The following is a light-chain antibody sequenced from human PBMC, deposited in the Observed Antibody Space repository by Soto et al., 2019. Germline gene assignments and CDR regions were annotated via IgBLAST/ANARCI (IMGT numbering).Light chain of an antibody. CDR2: DVS. CDR3: CSYAGSYNVV. J-gene: IGLJ2*01. V-gene: IGLV2-11*01. CDR1: SSDVGAYNY. Sequence: QSALTQPRSVSGSPGQSVTISCTGTSSDVGAYNYVSWYQQHPGKAPKLMIYDVSKRPSGVPDRFSGSKSGNTASLTISGLQAEEEADYYCCSYAGSYNVVFGGGTKVTVL.